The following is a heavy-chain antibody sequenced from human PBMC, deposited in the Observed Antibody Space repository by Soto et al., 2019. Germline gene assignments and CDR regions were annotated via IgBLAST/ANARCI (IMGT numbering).Heavy chain of an antibody. CDR1: GGSFSGYY. CDR2: INHSGST. Sequence: PSETLSLTCAVYGGSFSGYYWSWILQPPGKGLEWIGEINHSGSTNYNPSLKSRVTISVDTSKNQFSLKLSSVTAADTAVYYCATTAYCSGGSCYSGPDYWGQGTLVTDSS. J-gene: IGHJ4*02. V-gene: IGHV4-34*01. CDR3: ATTAYCSGGSCYSGPDY. D-gene: IGHD2-15*01.